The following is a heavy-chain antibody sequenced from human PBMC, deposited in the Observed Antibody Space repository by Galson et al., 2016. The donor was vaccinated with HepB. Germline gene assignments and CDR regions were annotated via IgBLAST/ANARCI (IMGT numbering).Heavy chain of an antibody. D-gene: IGHD1/OR15-1a*01. J-gene: IGHJ3*02. CDR3: ASGGVENIDI. V-gene: IGHV3-74*01. Sequence: SLRLSCAASGFTFSTYWMHFVRQAPGKGLVWVSFIHSDGNTTNYADSVKGRFTISRDNAKNTLYLQMNNLRAEDTAVYYCASGGVENIDIWGQGTMVTVSS. CDR2: IHSDGNTT. CDR1: GFTFSTYW.